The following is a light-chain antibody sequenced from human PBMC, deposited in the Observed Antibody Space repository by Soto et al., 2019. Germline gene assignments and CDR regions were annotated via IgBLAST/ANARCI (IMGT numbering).Light chain of an antibody. J-gene: IGKJ2*01. CDR1: QSVSSSY. CDR3: QQYGSPNT. Sequence: ESVLTQSPGNLSLSPGERATLSCRASQSVSSSYLAWYQQKPGQAPRPLIYGASSRATGIPDRFSGSGSGTDFTLTISRLEPEDFAVYYCQQYGSPNTFGQGTKLEIK. CDR2: GAS. V-gene: IGKV3-20*01.